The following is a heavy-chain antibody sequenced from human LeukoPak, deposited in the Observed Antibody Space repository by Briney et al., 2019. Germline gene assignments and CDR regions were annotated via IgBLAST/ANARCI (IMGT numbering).Heavy chain of an antibody. J-gene: IGHJ4*02. V-gene: IGHV3-30-3*01. CDR1: GFTFSSYA. D-gene: IGHD3-22*01. CDR3: ARAQSMIVVVTAFDY. Sequence: GRSLRLSCAASGFTFSSYAMHWVRQAPGKGLEWVAVISYDGSNKYYADSVKGRFTISRDNSKNTLYLQMNSLRAEDTAVYYCARAQSMIVVVTAFDYWGQGTLVTVSS. CDR2: ISYDGSNK.